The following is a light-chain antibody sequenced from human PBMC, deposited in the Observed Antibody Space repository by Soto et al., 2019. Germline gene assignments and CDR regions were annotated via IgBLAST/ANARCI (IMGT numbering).Light chain of an antibody. CDR1: QSISSY. V-gene: IGKV1-39*01. Sequence: DIQMTQSPSSLSASVGDRVTITCRASQSISSYLNWYQQKPGKAPKLLIYAASSLQSGVPSRFSGSGSGTDFTLTISSLQPEDFATYYCQQSYSTEWTCGQGKKVEIK. CDR3: QQSYSTEWT. J-gene: IGKJ1*01. CDR2: AAS.